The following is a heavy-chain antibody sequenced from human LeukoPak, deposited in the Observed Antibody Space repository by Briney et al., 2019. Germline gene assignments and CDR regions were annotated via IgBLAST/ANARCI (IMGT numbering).Heavy chain of an antibody. CDR3: ARLAYCSNDVCYSNYYYSMDV. Sequence: GESLKISCKGSGYTFSSYWIGWVRQMPGKGLEWMGIINPDDSDTRYSPSFQGQVTISADKSISTAYLQWSSLKASDTAMYYCARLAYCSNDVCYSNYYYSMDVWGKGTTVTVPS. V-gene: IGHV5-51*01. CDR1: GYTFSSYW. CDR2: INPDDSDT. J-gene: IGHJ6*03. D-gene: IGHD2-8*01.